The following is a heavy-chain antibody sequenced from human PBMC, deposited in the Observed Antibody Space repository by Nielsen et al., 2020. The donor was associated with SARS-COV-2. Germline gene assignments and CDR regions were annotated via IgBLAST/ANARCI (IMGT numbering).Heavy chain of an antibody. J-gene: IGHJ4*02. Sequence: GVLKISCAASGFTFSSYAMSWVRQAPGKGLEWVSAISGSGGSTYYADSVKGRFTISRDNSKNTLYLQMNSLRAEDTAVYYCAKRGIRTSDPFDYWGQGTLVTVSS. CDR2: ISGSGGST. D-gene: IGHD5-18*01. V-gene: IGHV3-23*01. CDR3: AKRGIRTSDPFDY. CDR1: GFTFSSYA.